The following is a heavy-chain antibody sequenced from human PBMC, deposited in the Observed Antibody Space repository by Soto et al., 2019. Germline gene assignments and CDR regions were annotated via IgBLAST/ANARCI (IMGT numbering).Heavy chain of an antibody. J-gene: IGHJ6*02. D-gene: IGHD3-10*01. CDR2: ISAYNGNT. CDR1: GYTFTSYG. CDR3: ALYYYGSGRKRGYYGMDV. Sequence: QVQLVQSGAEVKKPGASVKVSCKASGYTFTSYGISWVRQAPGQGLEWMGWISAYNGNTNYAQKLQGRVTMTTDTSKSTAYMELRSLRSDDTAVYYCALYYYGSGRKRGYYGMDVWGQGTTVTVSS. V-gene: IGHV1-18*01.